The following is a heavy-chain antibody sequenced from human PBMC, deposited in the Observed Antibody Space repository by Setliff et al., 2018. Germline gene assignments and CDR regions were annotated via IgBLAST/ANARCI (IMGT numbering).Heavy chain of an antibody. CDR1: GGTFNSYG. CDR3: ALEYSNSSPTVYYYMDV. CDR2: SIPISGTT. D-gene: IGHD6-6*01. Sequence: GASVKVSCKTSGGTFNSYGIDWVRQAPGQGLEWMGRSIPISGTTKYAQKFQGRVTITADKSTSTAYMELSRLTSEDTAVYYCALEYSNSSPTVYYYMDVWGKGTTVTVSS. J-gene: IGHJ6*03. V-gene: IGHV1-69*06.